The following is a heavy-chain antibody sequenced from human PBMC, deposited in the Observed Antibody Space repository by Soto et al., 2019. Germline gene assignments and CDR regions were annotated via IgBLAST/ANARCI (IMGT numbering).Heavy chain of an antibody. Sequence: SETLSLTCTVSGGSISSSSYYWGWIRQPPGKGLEWIGSIYYSGSTYYNPSLKSRVTISVDTSKNQFSLKLSSVTAADTAVYYCARRYPYNWFDPWGQGTLVTVSS. V-gene: IGHV4-39*01. J-gene: IGHJ5*02. CDR3: ARRYPYNWFDP. D-gene: IGHD2-15*01. CDR2: IYYSGST. CDR1: GGSISSSSYY.